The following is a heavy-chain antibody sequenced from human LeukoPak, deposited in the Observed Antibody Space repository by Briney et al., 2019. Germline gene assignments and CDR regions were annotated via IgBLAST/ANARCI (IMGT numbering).Heavy chain of an antibody. CDR1: GFTFSSYG. CDR3: ARDQGLRGSGRKPWGVDY. Sequence: GRSLRLSCAASGFTFSSYGMHWVRQAPGKGLEWVAVIWYDGSNKYYADSVKGRFTISRDNSKNTLYLQMNSLRAEDTAVYYCARDQGLRGSGRKPWGVDYWGQGTLVTVSS. CDR2: IWYDGSNK. V-gene: IGHV3-33*01. J-gene: IGHJ4*02. D-gene: IGHD3-10*01.